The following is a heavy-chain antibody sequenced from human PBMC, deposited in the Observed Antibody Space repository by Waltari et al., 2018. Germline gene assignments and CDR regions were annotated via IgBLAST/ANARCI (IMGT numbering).Heavy chain of an antibody. CDR2: INPNRGGT. D-gene: IGHD3-9*01. CDR3: ARGGDILTGYGY. J-gene: IGHJ4*02. V-gene: IGHV1-2*02. Sequence: QVQLVQSGAEVKKPGASVKVSCKASGYTFTGYYMHWVRQAPGQGLEWMGWINPNRGGTNYAQKFQGRVTMTRDTSISTAYMELSRLRSDDTAVYYCARGGDILTGYGYWGQGTLVTVSS. CDR1: GYTFTGYY.